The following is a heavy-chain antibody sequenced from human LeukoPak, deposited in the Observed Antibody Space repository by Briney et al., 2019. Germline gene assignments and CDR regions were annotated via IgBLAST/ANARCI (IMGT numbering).Heavy chain of an antibody. V-gene: IGHV1-8*01. J-gene: IGHJ5*02. Sequence: ASVKVSCKASGYTFTSCDINWVRQATGQGLEWMGGMNPNSGNTGYAQKFQGRVTMTRNTSISTAYMELSSLRSEDTAVYYCARGEDWIQGNWFDPWGQGTLVTVSS. CDR3: ARGEDWIQGNWFDP. CDR1: GYTFTSCD. CDR2: MNPNSGNT. D-gene: IGHD5-18*01.